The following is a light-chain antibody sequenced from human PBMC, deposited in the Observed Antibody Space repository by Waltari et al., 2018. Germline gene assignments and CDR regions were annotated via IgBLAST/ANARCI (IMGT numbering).Light chain of an antibody. J-gene: IGLJ1*01. V-gene: IGLV2-23*02. Sequence: QPALTQPASVSGSPGQSITPSCTPTTTDAGTYNVVSWYQQYPGKAPKFIIYEVSEGPSGVSNRFSGSKSGNTASLTISGLQAEDEADYYCCSYAGGTTYVFGTGTKVTVL. CDR2: EVS. CDR3: CSYAGGTTYV. CDR1: TTDAGTYNV.